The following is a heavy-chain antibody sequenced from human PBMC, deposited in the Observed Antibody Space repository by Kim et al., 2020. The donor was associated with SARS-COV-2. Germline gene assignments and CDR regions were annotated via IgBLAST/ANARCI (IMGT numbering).Heavy chain of an antibody. J-gene: IGHJ6*02. D-gene: IGHD3-3*01. Sequence: GGSLRLSCAASGFTFSSYSMNWVRQAPGKGLEWVSSISSSSSYIYYADSVKGRFTISRDNAKNSLYLQMNSLRAEDTAVYYCARELGVVPYSSYYYYGMDVWGQGTTVTVSS. CDR2: ISSSSSYI. CDR3: ARELGVVPYSSYYYYGMDV. V-gene: IGHV3-21*01. CDR1: GFTFSSYS.